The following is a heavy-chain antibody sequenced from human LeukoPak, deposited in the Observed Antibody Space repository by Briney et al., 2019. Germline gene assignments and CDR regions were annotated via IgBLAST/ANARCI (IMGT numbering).Heavy chain of an antibody. CDR3: ARGVGGNPRYLDY. D-gene: IGHD4-23*01. J-gene: IGHJ4*02. CDR1: GGSFSGYY. V-gene: IGHV4-34*01. Sequence: SETLSLTCAVYGGSFSGYYWSWIRQPPGKGLEWIGEINHSGSTNYNPSLKSRVTISVDTPKNQFSLKLSSVTAADTAVYYCARGVGGNPRYLDYWGQGTLVTVSS. CDR2: INHSGST.